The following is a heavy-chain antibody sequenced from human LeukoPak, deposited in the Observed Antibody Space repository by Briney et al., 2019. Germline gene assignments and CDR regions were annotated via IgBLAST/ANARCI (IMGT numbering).Heavy chain of an antibody. CDR1: GFTFSSYA. CDR3: ARDADGIAAAGTGY. CDR2: ISGSGGST. Sequence: SGGSLRLSCAASGFTFSSYAMSWVRQAPGKGLEWVSAISGSGGSTYYADSVKGRFTISRDNSKNTLYLQMNSLRAEDTAVYYCARDADGIAAAGTGYWGQGTLVTVSS. D-gene: IGHD6-13*01. V-gene: IGHV3-23*01. J-gene: IGHJ4*02.